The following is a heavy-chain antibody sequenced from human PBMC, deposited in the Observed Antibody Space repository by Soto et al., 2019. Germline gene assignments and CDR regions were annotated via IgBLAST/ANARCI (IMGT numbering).Heavy chain of an antibody. V-gene: IGHV3-23*01. CDR1: GFTFSSYA. D-gene: IGHD6-19*01. Sequence: GWSLRLSCAASGFTFSSYAMSWVRQAPGKGLEWVSAISGSGGSTYYADTVKGRFTISRDNSKNTLYLQMNSLRAEDTAVYYCAILTGIAVADPFDYWGQGTLVTVSS. CDR2: ISGSGGST. J-gene: IGHJ4*02. CDR3: AILTGIAVADPFDY.